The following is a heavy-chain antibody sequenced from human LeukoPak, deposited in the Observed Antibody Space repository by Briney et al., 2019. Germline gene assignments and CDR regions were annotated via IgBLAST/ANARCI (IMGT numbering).Heavy chain of an antibody. CDR1: GYTFTSYD. Sequence: ASVKVSCKASGYTFTSYDLNWVRQATGQGLEWMGWINPSSGGTNYAQKFQGRVTMTRDTSISSAYMELSRLRSDDTAVYFCARPGVPNTSGWYVFDYWGQGTLVTVSS. D-gene: IGHD6-19*01. J-gene: IGHJ4*02. V-gene: IGHV1-2*02. CDR3: ARPGVPNTSGWYVFDY. CDR2: INPSSGGT.